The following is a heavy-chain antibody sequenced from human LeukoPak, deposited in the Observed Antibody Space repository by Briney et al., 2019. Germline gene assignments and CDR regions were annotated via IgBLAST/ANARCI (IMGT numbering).Heavy chain of an antibody. V-gene: IGHV5-51*01. CDR2: IYPGDSDT. J-gene: IGHJ6*02. CDR1: GYSFTSYW. Sequence: GAPLKISCKGSGYSFTSYWIGWVRQMPGKGLEWMGIIYPGDSDTRYSPSFQGQVTISADKSISTAYLQWSSLKASDTAMYYCARQHQLYYYGMDVWGQGTTVTVSS. D-gene: IGHD1-1*01. CDR3: ARQHQLYYYGMDV.